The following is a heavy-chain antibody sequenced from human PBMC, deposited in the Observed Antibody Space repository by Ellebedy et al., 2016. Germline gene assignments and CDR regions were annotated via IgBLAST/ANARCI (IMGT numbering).Heavy chain of an antibody. V-gene: IGHV3-48*04. Sequence: GESLKISXAASGFTFSSYSINWVRQAPGKGLEWVSYISSSGSTIYYVDSVKGRFTISRDNAENSLFLQMNSLRAEDTAVYYCARGVCSGGSCYSAGRYFDYWGQGTLVTVSS. CDR3: ARGVCSGGSCYSAGRYFDY. D-gene: IGHD2-15*01. CDR2: ISSSGSTI. J-gene: IGHJ4*02. CDR1: GFTFSSYS.